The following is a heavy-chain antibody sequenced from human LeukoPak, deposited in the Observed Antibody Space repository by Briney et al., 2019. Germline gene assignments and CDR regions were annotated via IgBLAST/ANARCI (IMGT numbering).Heavy chain of an antibody. Sequence: GESLKISCKGSGYSFTSYWIGWVRQMPGKGLEWMGIIYPGDSDTRYSPSFQGQVTISADKSISTAYLQWSSLRASDTAMYYCARADCSSTSCYRWNAFDIWGQGTMVTVSS. CDR1: GYSFTSYW. D-gene: IGHD2-2*02. CDR3: ARADCSSTSCYRWNAFDI. CDR2: IYPGDSDT. V-gene: IGHV5-51*01. J-gene: IGHJ3*02.